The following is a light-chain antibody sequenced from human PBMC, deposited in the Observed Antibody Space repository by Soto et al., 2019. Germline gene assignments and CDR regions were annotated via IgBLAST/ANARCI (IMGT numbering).Light chain of an antibody. J-gene: IGLJ1*01. V-gene: IGLV2-14*01. Sequence: QSVLSQPASVSGSPGQAVPISCNGTSSDVGGYNYVSWYQQHPGKAPKLMIYDVSNRPSGVSNRFSGSKSGNTASLTISGLQAEDEADYYCSSYTSSSLYVFGTGTKVTVL. CDR3: SSYTSSSLYV. CDR1: SSDVGGYNY. CDR2: DVS.